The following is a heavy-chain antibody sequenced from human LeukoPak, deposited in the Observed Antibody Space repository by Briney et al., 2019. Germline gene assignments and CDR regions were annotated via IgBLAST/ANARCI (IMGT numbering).Heavy chain of an antibody. V-gene: IGHV3-23*01. J-gene: IGHJ2*01. Sequence: GGSLRLSCAASGFTFTSYAMNWVRQAPGKGLEWVSTLSGSGGTTYYADSVKGRFTVSRDNSKNTLDLQMNSLRAEDTAVYYCARDGYNEEDWYFDLWGRGILVTVSS. CDR3: ARDGYNEEDWYFDL. CDR2: LSGSGGTT. CDR1: GFTFTSYA. D-gene: IGHD5-24*01.